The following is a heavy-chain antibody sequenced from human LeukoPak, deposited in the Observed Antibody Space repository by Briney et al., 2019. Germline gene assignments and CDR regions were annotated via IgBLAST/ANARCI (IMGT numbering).Heavy chain of an antibody. V-gene: IGHV3-30-3*01. D-gene: IGHD5-12*01. CDR2: ISYDGSNK. J-gene: IGHJ4*02. CDR1: GFTFSSYA. Sequence: YPGGSLRLSCAASGFTFSSYAMHWVRQAPGKGLEWVAVISYDGSNKYYADSVKGRFTISRDNSKNTLYLQMNSLRAEDTAVYYCAKDVYKRYSGYDFLGYPDYWGQGTLVTVSS. CDR3: AKDVYKRYSGYDFLGYPDY.